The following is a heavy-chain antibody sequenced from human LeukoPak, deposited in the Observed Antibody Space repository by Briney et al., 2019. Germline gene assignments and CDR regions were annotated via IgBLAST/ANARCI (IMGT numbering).Heavy chain of an antibody. Sequence: ASVKVSCKASGYTFTSYDINWVQQATGQGLEWMGWMNPNSGNTGYAQKFQGRVTMTRNTSISTAYMELSSLRSEDTAVYYCARPYYDILTGPDAFDIWGQGTMVTVSS. J-gene: IGHJ3*02. V-gene: IGHV1-8*01. CDR1: GYTFTSYD. D-gene: IGHD3-9*01. CDR2: MNPNSGNT. CDR3: ARPYYDILTGPDAFDI.